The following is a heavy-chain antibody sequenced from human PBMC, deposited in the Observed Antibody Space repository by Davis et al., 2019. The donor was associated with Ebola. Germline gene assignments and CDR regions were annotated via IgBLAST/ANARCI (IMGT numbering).Heavy chain of an antibody. CDR2: VYYTGST. Sequence: MPSETLSLTCTVSGGSVGSSSYYWTWIRQPPGKGLEWIGYVYYTGSTNYHPSLKSRVSMSVDRSKNQFSLSLNSVTAADTAVYYCARLAIDSSGWYFYGMDVWGKGATVTVSS. D-gene: IGHD6-19*01. CDR1: GGSVGSSSYY. V-gene: IGHV4-61*01. CDR3: ARLAIDSSGWYFYGMDV. J-gene: IGHJ6*04.